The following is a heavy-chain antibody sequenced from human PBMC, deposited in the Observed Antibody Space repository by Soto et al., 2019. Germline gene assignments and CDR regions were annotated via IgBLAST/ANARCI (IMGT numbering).Heavy chain of an antibody. J-gene: IGHJ3*02. V-gene: IGHV1-69*13. Sequence: SVKVSCKASGGTFSSYAISWVRQAPGQGLEWMGGIIPIFGTANYAQKFQGRVTITADESTSTAYMELSSLRSEDTAVYYCARGGTRITMVRGPDALDIWGQGTMVTVSS. CDR3: ARGGTRITMVRGPDALDI. CDR1: GGTFSSYA. CDR2: IIPIFGTA. D-gene: IGHD3-10*01.